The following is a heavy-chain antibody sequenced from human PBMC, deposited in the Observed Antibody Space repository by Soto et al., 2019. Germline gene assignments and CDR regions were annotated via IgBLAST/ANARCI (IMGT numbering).Heavy chain of an antibody. J-gene: IGHJ4*02. D-gene: IGHD6-19*01. CDR3: ASTGYSSGWYRVYFDY. V-gene: IGHV4-34*01. Sequence: SETLPLTCAVYGGSFSGYYWSWIRQPPGKGLEWIGEINHSGSTNYNPSLKSRVTISVDTSKNQFSLKLSSVTAADTAVYYCASTGYSSGWYRVYFDYWGQGTLVTVSS. CDR1: GGSFSGYY. CDR2: INHSGST.